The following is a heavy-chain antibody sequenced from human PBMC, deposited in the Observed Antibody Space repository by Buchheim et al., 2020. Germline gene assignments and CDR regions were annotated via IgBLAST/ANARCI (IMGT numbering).Heavy chain of an antibody. CDR1: GFIFSTYG. CDR2: MSYDGRNI. V-gene: IGHV3-30*18. CDR3: AKEVADDYYYYGMDV. J-gene: IGHJ6*02. D-gene: IGHD6-19*01. Sequence: QVHLVESGGGVVQPGRSLRLSCAASGFIFSTYGMHWVRQAPGKGLEWVSVMSYDGRNIYYADSVKGRFTISRDNSKNTLYLQLNSLRAEDSAVYYCAKEVADDYYYYGMDVWGQGTT.